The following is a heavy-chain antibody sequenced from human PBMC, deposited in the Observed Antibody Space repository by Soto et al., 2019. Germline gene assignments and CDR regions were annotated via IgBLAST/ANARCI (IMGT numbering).Heavy chain of an antibody. CDR2: ISGSGGST. CDR1: GFTFSSYA. CDR3: LPYYYGSGSYTVTR. D-gene: IGHD3-10*01. Sequence: GGSLRLSCAASGFTFSSYAMSWVRQAPGKGLEWVSAISGSGGSTYYADSVKGRFTISRDNSKNTLYLQMNSLRAEDTAVYYCLPYYYGSGSYTVTRWGQGTLVTVS. V-gene: IGHV3-23*01. J-gene: IGHJ4*02.